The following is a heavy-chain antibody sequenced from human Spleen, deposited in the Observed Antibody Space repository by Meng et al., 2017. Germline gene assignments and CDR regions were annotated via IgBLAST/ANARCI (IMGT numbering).Heavy chain of an antibody. V-gene: IGHV4-34*01. J-gene: IGHJ4*02. CDR2: INHSGTT. Sequence: QVQLQLWGAGLLRPSETLSLTCAVFSGSFSGYYWSWIRQPPGKGLEWIGEINHSGTTNYNPSLESRVTISIDTSKNQFSLNLSSVTAADTAVYYCAREMATIRDYWGQGALVTVSS. D-gene: IGHD5-24*01. CDR1: SGSFSGYY. CDR3: AREMATIRDY.